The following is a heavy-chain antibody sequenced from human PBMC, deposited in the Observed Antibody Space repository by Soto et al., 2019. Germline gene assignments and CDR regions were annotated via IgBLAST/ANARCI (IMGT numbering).Heavy chain of an antibody. Sequence: EVQLVESGGGLVQPGGSLRLSCAASGFTFSSYEMNWVRLAPGKGLEWVSYISSSGSTIYYADSVKGRFTISRDNAKNSLYLQMNSLRAEDTAVYYCARDFWSGYYTGLSYHYGMDVWGQGTTVTVSS. V-gene: IGHV3-48*03. CDR2: ISSSGSTI. CDR3: ARDFWSGYYTGLSYHYGMDV. CDR1: GFTFSSYE. J-gene: IGHJ6*02. D-gene: IGHD3-3*01.